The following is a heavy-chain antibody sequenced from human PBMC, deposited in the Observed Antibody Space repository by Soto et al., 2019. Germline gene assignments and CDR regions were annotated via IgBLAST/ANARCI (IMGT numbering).Heavy chain of an antibody. CDR2: ISYSGST. D-gene: IGHD2-8*01. V-gene: IGHV4-31*03. CDR3: ARSAQWDGFDP. Sequence: QVQLQESGPGLVRPSQTLSLTCTVSAGSISTINYYWSWIRQHPEKGLEWIGYISYSGSTFYHSSLKSRVTISLDTSKKQFSLTLTSVTAADTAVYYCARSAQWDGFDPWGQGTMVNVSS. J-gene: IGHJ3*01. CDR1: AGSISTINYY.